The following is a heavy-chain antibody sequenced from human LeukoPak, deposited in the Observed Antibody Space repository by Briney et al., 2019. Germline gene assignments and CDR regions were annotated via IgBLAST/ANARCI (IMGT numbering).Heavy chain of an antibody. Sequence: SETLSLTCTVSGGSISSSSYYWGWIRQPPGKGLEWIGSIYYSGSTYYNPSLKSRVTISVDTSKNQFSLKLSSVTAADTAVYYCAQTPGGGYYYGRDYWGQGTLVTVSS. J-gene: IGHJ4*02. D-gene: IGHD3-22*01. V-gene: IGHV4-39*01. CDR2: IYYSGST. CDR1: GGSISSSSYY. CDR3: AQTPGGGYYYGRDY.